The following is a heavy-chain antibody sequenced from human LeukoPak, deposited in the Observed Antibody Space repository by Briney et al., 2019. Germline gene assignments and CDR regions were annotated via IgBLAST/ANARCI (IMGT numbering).Heavy chain of an antibody. J-gene: IGHJ4*02. CDR3: ARDQSIAAAGTSLDY. CDR2: ITASGTTI. V-gene: IGHV3-11*04. D-gene: IGHD6-13*01. CDR1: GFNFSDFY. Sequence: GGSLRLSCAASGFNFSDFYMSWVRQAPGKGLEWVSYITASGTTIYYADSVKGRFTISRDNAKNSLYLQMNSLRAEDTAVYYCARDQSIAAAGTSLDYWGQGTLVTVSS.